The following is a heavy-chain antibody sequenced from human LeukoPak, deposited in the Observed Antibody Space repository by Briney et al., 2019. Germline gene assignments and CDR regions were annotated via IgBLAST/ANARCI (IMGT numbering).Heavy chain of an antibody. V-gene: IGHV3-21*01. D-gene: IGHD4-11*01. Sequence: TGGSLRLSCAASGFTFSSYSMNWVRQAPGKGLEWVSSISSSSSYIYYADSVKGRFTISRDNAKNSLYLQMNSLRAEDTAVYYCARSGGATVTRSSSDYWGQGTLVTVSS. CDR3: ARSGGATVTRSSSDY. J-gene: IGHJ4*02. CDR1: GFTFSSYS. CDR2: ISSSSSYI.